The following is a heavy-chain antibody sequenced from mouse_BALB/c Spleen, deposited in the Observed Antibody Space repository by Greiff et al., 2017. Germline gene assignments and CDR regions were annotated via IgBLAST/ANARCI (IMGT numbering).Heavy chain of an antibody. V-gene: IGHV1-54*01. CDR3: VRGSYYGNRFYAMDY. CDR2: INPGSGGT. D-gene: IGHD2-10*01. J-gene: IGHJ4*01. CDR1: GYAFTNYL. Sequence: QVQLQQPGAELVRPGTSVKVSCKASGYAFTNYLIEWVKQRPGQGLEWIGVINPGSGGTNYNEKFKGKATLTADKSSSTAYMQLSSLTSDDSAVYFCVRGSYYGNRFYAMDYWGQGTSVTVSS.